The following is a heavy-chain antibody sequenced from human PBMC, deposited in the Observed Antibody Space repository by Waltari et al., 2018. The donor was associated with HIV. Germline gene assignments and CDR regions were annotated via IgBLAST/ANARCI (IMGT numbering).Heavy chain of an antibody. J-gene: IGHJ6*02. CDR1: GFTFSNYG. V-gene: IGHV3-23*01. Sequence: EVQLLESGGGLVQTGGSLRLSCAASGFTFSNYGMNWVRQAPGRGLGWVSAIRSSGGNTYSADSLKGRFTISRDNSKNTLYLQMNSLRAEDTAVYFCVKEHQYSHTWYSYYGMDVWGQGTTVTVSS. CDR2: IRSSGGNT. CDR3: VKEHQYSHTWYSYYGMDV. D-gene: IGHD6-13*01.